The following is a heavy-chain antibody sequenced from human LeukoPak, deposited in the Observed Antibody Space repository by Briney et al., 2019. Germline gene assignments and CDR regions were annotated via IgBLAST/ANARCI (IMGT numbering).Heavy chain of an antibody. J-gene: IGHJ4*02. D-gene: IGHD3-22*01. CDR1: GYTFTSYG. CDR2: ISAYNGNT. Sequence: ASVKVSCKASGYTFTSYGISWVRQAPGQGLEWMGWISAYNGNTNYAQKLQGGVTMTTDTSTSTAYMELRSLRSDDTAVYYCAREIRKTSYYYDSSGYEYWGQGTLVTVSS. CDR3: AREIRKTSYYYDSSGYEY. V-gene: IGHV1-18*01.